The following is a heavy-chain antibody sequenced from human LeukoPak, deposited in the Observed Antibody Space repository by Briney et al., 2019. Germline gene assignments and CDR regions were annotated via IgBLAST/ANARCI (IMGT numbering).Heavy chain of an antibody. Sequence: SETLSLTCTVSGGSIRNSSFFWGWVRQSPGKGLEGIASIYYSGSTYYNPSLKSRVTRTLDTSKNQFSLTLNSVTAADTAVYYCATEDVVVPTAAQRPIDFWGQGKLVTVSS. CDR3: ATEDVVVPTAAQRPIDF. D-gene: IGHD2-2*01. CDR1: GGSIRNSSFF. V-gene: IGHV4-39*02. CDR2: IYYSGST. J-gene: IGHJ4*02.